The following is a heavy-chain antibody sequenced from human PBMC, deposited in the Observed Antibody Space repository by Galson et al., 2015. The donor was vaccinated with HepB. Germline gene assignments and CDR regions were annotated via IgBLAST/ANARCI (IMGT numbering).Heavy chain of an antibody. V-gene: IGHV3-21*01. D-gene: IGHD2-15*01. CDR2: ISSSSSNI. Sequence: SLRLSCAVSGFTFSSYSMNWVRQAPGKGLEWVSSISSSSSNIKYADSVKGRFTISRDNAKKSLYLQMNSLRAEDTAVYYCARDQESGYCSGGSCSPFGYWGQGTMVTVSS. CDR3: ARDQESGYCSGGSCSPFGY. CDR1: GFTFSSYS. J-gene: IGHJ4*02.